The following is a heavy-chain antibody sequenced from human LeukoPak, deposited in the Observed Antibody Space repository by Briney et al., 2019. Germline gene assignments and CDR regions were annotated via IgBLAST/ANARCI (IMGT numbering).Heavy chain of an antibody. CDR2: IYNSGST. J-gene: IGHJ3*02. CDR1: GGSISSSSYY. Sequence: SETLSLTCTVSGGSISSSSYYWGWLRQPPGKGLEWIGSIYNSGSTYYNPSLKSRVTISVDTSKNQFSLKLSSVTAADTAVYYCARLDGSNYDILTRSPLGAFDIWGQGTMVTVSS. D-gene: IGHD3-9*01. CDR3: ARLDGSNYDILTRSPLGAFDI. V-gene: IGHV4-39*01.